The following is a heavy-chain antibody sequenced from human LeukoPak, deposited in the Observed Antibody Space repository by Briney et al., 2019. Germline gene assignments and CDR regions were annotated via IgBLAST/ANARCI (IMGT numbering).Heavy chain of an antibody. J-gene: IGHJ3*02. CDR1: GYTFTTYW. Sequence: GESLKISCQSSGYTFTTYWIGWVRPMPGKGLEWMGIIYPGDSDTRYRPSFRGQVTISADKSISTAYLQWSSLKASDTAMYYCARRWRAGVSNDAFDIWGQGTMVTVSS. CDR3: ARRWRAGVSNDAFDI. V-gene: IGHV5-51*01. CDR2: IYPGDSDT. D-gene: IGHD3-3*01.